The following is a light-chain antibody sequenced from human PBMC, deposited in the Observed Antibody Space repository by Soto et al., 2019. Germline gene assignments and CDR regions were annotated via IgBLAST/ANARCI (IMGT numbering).Light chain of an antibody. J-gene: IGLJ1*01. CDR3: TSYAGGNNV. V-gene: IGLV2-8*01. CDR2: EVN. CDR1: SSDVGGYNY. Sequence: QLVLTQPPSASGSPGQSVTISCTGTSSDVGGYNYVSWYQQYPGKVPKLMVYEVNKRPSGVLDRFSGSKSGNTASLTVSGLQADDEDDYYCTSYAGGNNVFGTGTKVTVL.